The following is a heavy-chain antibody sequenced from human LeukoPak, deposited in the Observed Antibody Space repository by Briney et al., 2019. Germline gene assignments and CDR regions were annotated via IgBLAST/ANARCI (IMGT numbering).Heavy chain of an antibody. CDR1: GGSISSYY. V-gene: IGHV4-4*07. D-gene: IGHD3-10*01. CDR3: ARVLGDYYGSGSYSHFRFDP. CDR2: IYSSGTT. Sequence: SETLSLTCTVSGGSISSYYWNWIRQPAGKGLEWIGRIYSSGTTNYNPSLKSRITMSVDTSKNQFSLKLTSVTAADTAIYYCARVLGDYYGSGSYSHFRFDPWGQGGLVTVSS. J-gene: IGHJ5*02.